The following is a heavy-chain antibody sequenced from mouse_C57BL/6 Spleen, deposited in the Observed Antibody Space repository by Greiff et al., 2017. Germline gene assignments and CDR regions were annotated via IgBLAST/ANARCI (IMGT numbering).Heavy chain of an antibody. CDR2: ISSGGDYI. Sequence: EVQGVESGEGLVKPGGSLKLSCAASGFTFSSYAMSWVRQTPEKRLEWVAYISSGGDYIYYADTVKGRFTISRDNARNTLYLQMSSLKSEDTAMYYCTREGPSYYSNYEGAYWGQGTLVTVSA. V-gene: IGHV5-9-1*02. D-gene: IGHD2-5*01. CDR3: TREGPSYYSNYEGAY. J-gene: IGHJ3*01. CDR1: GFTFSSYA.